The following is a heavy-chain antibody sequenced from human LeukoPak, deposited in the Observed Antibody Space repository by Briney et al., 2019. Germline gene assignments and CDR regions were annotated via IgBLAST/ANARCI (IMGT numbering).Heavy chain of an antibody. CDR1: GGSISSYY. CDR2: IYYSGST. J-gene: IGHJ3*02. D-gene: IGHD3-22*01. Sequence: SETLSLTCTVSGGSISSYYWSWIRQPPGKGLEWIGHIYYSGSTNYNPSLKSRVTISVDTSKNQFSLKLSSVTAADTAVYYCARGPGITMIVVVPTYAFDIWGQGTMVTVSS. CDR3: ARGPGITMIVVVPTYAFDI. V-gene: IGHV4-59*01.